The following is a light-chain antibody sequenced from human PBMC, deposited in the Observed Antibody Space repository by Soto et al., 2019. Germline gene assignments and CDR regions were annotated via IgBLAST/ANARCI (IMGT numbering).Light chain of an antibody. V-gene: IGKV1-5*03. CDR3: QQYNNYQGT. CDR1: QSLSNK. CDR2: QAS. Sequence: DIQMTQSPSTLSASVGDRVTITCRASQSLSNKLAWYQQKVGKAPQLLIDQASSLQSGVPSRFSGSGSGTEFTLTISSLQPDDFATYYCQQYNNYQGTFGQGTKVEI. J-gene: IGKJ1*01.